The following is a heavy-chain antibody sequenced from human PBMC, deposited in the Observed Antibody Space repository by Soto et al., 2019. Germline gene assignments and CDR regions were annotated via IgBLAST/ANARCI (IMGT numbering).Heavy chain of an antibody. CDR1: GFTFTSYG. V-gene: IGHV3-30*03. CDR2: ISYDGGLQ. Sequence: QAHLVESGGGVVQPGRSLRLSCAASGFTFTSYGMHWVRQAPGTRLEWVAVISYDGGLQHYADSVKGRFTISRDNSKNMVLLQMNILRAEDTAVYYCVSDRGYGHASVPYSWGQGTVVSVSS. CDR3: VSDRGYGHASVPYS. J-gene: IGHJ4*02. D-gene: IGHD5-18*01.